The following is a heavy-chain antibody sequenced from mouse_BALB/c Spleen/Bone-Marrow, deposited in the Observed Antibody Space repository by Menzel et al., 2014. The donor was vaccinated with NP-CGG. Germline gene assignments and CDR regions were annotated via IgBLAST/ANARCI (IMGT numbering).Heavy chain of an antibody. D-gene: IGHD1-2*01. CDR1: GFSLTSYG. CDR2: VWAGGST. V-gene: IGHV2-9*02. J-gene: IGHJ4*01. CDR3: ARGLLRLRGYAMDY. Sequence: VKLVESGPGLVAPSQSLSITCTVSGFSLTSYGVHWVRQPPGKGLEWLGVVWAGGSTNYDSALMSRLSISKDNSKSQFFLKMNSLQTDDTAMYYCARGLLRLRGYAMDYWGQGTSVIVSS.